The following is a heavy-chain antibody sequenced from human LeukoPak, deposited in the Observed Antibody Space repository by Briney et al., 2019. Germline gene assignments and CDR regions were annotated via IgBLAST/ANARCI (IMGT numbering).Heavy chain of an antibody. CDR1: GGTFSSYA. D-gene: IGHD2-2*01. Sequence: GGSLRLSCAASGGTFSSYAISWVRQAPGQGLEWMGGITPIFGTADYAQKFQGRVTITADESTSTAYMELSSLRSEDTAVYYCARDAPSGSSPFYYYYMDVWGKGTTVTVSS. J-gene: IGHJ6*03. CDR2: ITPIFGTA. V-gene: IGHV1-69*01. CDR3: ARDAPSGSSPFYYYYMDV.